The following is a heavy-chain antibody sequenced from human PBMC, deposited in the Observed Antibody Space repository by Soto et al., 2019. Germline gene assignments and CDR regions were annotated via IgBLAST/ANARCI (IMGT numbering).Heavy chain of an antibody. V-gene: IGHV5-51*06. CDR2: IYPGDSNI. D-gene: IGHD6-6*01. J-gene: IGHJ4*02. CDR3: ERHLDEYSSASGFDY. Sequence: ESLKVSCEGCGYSFASHWIVGVRQMPGKGLEWMGIIYPGDSNIRYSPSFEGQIDMSADRSINTAYLRLSSLKASDTATYYCERHLDEYSSASGFDYWGQGTLVTVSS. CDR1: GYSFASHW.